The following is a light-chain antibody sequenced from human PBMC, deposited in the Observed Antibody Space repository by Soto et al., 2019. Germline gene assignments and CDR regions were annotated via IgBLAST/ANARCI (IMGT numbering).Light chain of an antibody. V-gene: IGLV2-14*01. CDR1: SSDVGGYNY. CDR2: DVS. CDR3: SSYTSSSTLGIYV. J-gene: IGLJ1*01. Sequence: QSVLTQPASVSGSPGQSITISCTGTSSDVGGYNYVSWYQQHPGKAPKLMIYDVSNRPSGVSNRFSGSKSGNTASLTISGFQAEDEADYYCSSYTSSSTLGIYVFGTGTKVTVL.